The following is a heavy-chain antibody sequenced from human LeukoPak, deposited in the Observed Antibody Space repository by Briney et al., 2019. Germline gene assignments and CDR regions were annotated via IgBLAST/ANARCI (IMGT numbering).Heavy chain of an antibody. CDR2: ISGSGGST. CDR1: GFTLSSYA. V-gene: IGHV3-23*01. Sequence: PGGSLRLSCAASGFTLSSYAMSWVRQAPGKGLEWVSAISGSGGSTYYADSVKGRFTISRDNSKNTLYLQMNSLRAEDTAVYYCAKGDYSTVYYFDYWGQGTLVTVSS. J-gene: IGHJ4*02. D-gene: IGHD6-13*01. CDR3: AKGDYSTVYYFDY.